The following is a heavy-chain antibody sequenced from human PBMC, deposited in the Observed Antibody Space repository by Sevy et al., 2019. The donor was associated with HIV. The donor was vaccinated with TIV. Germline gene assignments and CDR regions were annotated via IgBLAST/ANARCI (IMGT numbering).Heavy chain of an antibody. Sequence: SETLYLTCTVSGGSISSYYWSWIRQPPGKGLEWIGYIYYSGSTNYNPSLKSRVTISVDTSKNQFSLKLSSVTAADTAVYYCARTYYDFWSGYYVDYWGQGTLVTVSS. D-gene: IGHD3-3*01. CDR2: IYYSGST. V-gene: IGHV4-59*01. J-gene: IGHJ4*02. CDR1: GGSISSYY. CDR3: ARTYYDFWSGYYVDY.